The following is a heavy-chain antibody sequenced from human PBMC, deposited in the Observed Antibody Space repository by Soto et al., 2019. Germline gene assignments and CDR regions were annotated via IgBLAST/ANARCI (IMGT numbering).Heavy chain of an antibody. V-gene: IGHV5-51*01. J-gene: IGHJ6*03. Sequence: GESLKISCKGSGYSFTSYWIGWVRQMPGKGLEWMGIIYPGDSDTRYSPSFQGKVTISADKSISTAYLQWSSLKASDTAMYYCARPFDFLSDHYYYLDVWGKGTTVTVSS. D-gene: IGHD3-3*01. CDR2: IYPGDSDT. CDR3: ARPFDFLSDHYYYLDV. CDR1: GYSFTSYW.